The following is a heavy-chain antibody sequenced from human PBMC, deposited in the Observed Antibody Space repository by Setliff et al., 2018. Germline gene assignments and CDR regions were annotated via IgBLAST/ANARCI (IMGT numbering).Heavy chain of an antibody. J-gene: IGHJ4*02. CDR3: ARPVDTAMVSPFDY. V-gene: IGHV3-21*01. D-gene: IGHD5-18*01. Sequence: PGGSLRLSCAASGFTFSSSAMAWVRQAPGKGLEWVSAISSTITSTYYADSVKGRFTISRDNAKNSLYLQMNSLRAEDTAVYYCARPVDTAMVSPFDYWGQGTLVTVSS. CDR1: GFTFSSSA. CDR2: ISSTITST.